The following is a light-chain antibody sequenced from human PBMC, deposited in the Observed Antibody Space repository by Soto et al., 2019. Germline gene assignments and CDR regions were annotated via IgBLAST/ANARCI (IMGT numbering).Light chain of an antibody. CDR3: QQYTISPPLT. Sequence: EIVLTQSPGTLSLSPGERATLSCRASQSVSRGYLAWYQQKPGQAPRLLIYGASSRATGIPDRFSGSGSETDFTLTISRLEPEDFAVYYCQQYTISPPLTFGGGTKVDIK. CDR2: GAS. J-gene: IGKJ4*01. V-gene: IGKV3-20*01. CDR1: QSVSRGY.